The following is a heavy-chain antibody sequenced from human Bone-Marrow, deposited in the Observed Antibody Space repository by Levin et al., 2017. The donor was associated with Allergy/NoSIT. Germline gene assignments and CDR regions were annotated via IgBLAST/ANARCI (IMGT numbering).Heavy chain of an antibody. Sequence: SETLSLTCAISGDSVSSNSAAWNWIRQSPSTGLEWLGRTYYRSKWYNEYALSVKSRITINPETSKNQFSLQLNSVTPEDTAVYYCAREETAGWFDWGQGTLVTVSS. V-gene: IGHV6-1*01. CDR1: GDSVSSNSAA. CDR3: AREETAGWFD. J-gene: IGHJ4*02. D-gene: IGHD6-19*01. CDR2: TYYRSKWYN.